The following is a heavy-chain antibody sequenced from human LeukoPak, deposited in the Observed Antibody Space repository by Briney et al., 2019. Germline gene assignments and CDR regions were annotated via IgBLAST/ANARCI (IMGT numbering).Heavy chain of an antibody. J-gene: IGHJ3*02. Sequence: TGGSLRLSCAASGFTFSSYAMHWVRQAPGKGLEWVAVISYAGSNKYYADSVKGRFTISRDNSKNTLYLQMNSLRTEDTAVYYCARDGGYCSSTSCHNTAFDIWGQGTMVTVSS. CDR2: ISYAGSNK. D-gene: IGHD2-2*02. CDR3: ARDGGYCSSTSCHNTAFDI. V-gene: IGHV3-30-3*01. CDR1: GFTFSSYA.